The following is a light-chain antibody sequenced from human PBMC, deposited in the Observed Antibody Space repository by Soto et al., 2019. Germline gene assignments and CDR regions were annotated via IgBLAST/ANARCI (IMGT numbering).Light chain of an antibody. J-gene: IGKJ1*01. CDR2: AAS. V-gene: IGKV1-39*01. Sequence: DIQMTQSPSSLSASVGDIVTVTCRASQSIGTSLNWYQQKAGKAPRVLISAASRLQSGVPSRFSGSGSGTHFTLTISSLQHEDSATYYCQQGYNTIWTFGQGTKVDIK. CDR1: QSIGTS. CDR3: QQGYNTIWT.